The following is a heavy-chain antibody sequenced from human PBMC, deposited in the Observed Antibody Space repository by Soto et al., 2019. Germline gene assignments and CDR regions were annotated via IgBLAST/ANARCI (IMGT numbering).Heavy chain of an antibody. J-gene: IGHJ2*01. Sequence: SETLSLTCTVSNGSMTNYYWSWIRQPPGKGLEWIGYIFSSGSTNYNPSLKSRVMISLDTAKSQFSLQVTSVTAADTAVYYCARVYRRGWYFDLWGRGSLVTVSS. V-gene: IGHV4-59*01. CDR1: NGSMTNYY. CDR2: IFSSGST. D-gene: IGHD4-4*01. CDR3: ARVYRRGWYFDL.